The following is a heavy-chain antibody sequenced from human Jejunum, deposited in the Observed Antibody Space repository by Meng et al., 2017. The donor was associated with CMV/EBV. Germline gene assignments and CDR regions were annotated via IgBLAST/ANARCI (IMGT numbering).Heavy chain of an antibody. CDR3: ATVSYYGSGSYYNWSDP. V-gene: IGHV1-18*01. J-gene: IGHJ5*02. D-gene: IGHD3-10*01. CDR2: ISAYNGDT. CDR1: LTSNG. Sequence: LTSNGITWVRQAPGQGLEWMGWISAYNGDTNYAQKFQDRVTLTTDTSTRTAYMELRSLRSDDTAVYFCATVSYYGSGSYYNWSDPWGQGTLVTVSS.